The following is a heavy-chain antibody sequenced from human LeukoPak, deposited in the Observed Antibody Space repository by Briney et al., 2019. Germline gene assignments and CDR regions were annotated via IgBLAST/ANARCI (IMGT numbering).Heavy chain of an antibody. CDR1: GFTFSTYG. Sequence: GGSLRLSCAASGFTFSTYGMHWVRQAPGKGLEWVAFMWYDGSNKYYADSVKGRFTISRDNSKNTLYLQMNSLRAEDTALYYWAKGFASHSSSSDNWGQGTMVTVSS. CDR2: MWYDGSNK. V-gene: IGHV3-30*02. J-gene: IGHJ3*02. CDR3: AKGFASHSSSSDN. D-gene: IGHD6-6*01.